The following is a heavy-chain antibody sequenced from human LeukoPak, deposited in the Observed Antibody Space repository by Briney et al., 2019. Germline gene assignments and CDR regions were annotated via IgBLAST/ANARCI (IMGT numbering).Heavy chain of an antibody. CDR1: GFTFSSYW. CDR2: INSDGSST. J-gene: IGHJ4*02. D-gene: IGHD2-2*01. V-gene: IGHV3-74*01. CDR3: ASWEVPAVMPQDY. Sequence: GGSLRLSCAVSGFTFSSYWMHWVRQAPGKGLVWVSRINSDGSSTSYADSVKGRFTISRDNAKNTLYLQMNSLRAEDTAAYYCASWEVPAVMPQDYWGQGTLVTVSS.